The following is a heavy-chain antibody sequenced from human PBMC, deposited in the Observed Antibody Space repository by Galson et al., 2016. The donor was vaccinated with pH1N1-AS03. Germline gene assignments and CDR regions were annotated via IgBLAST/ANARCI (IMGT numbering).Heavy chain of an antibody. CDR2: LDGGGDGT. CDR3: AKDVFGWAFDV. V-gene: IGHV3-23*01. CDR1: GFSVRANA. Sequence: SLRLSCAASGFSVRANAMSWVRQAPGKGLEWVASLDGGGDGTHYAGAVRGRFTISRDTSENTVYLQMNSPRAEDTALYYCAKDVFGWAFDVWGQETMVTVSS. D-gene: IGHD3-10*01. J-gene: IGHJ3*01.